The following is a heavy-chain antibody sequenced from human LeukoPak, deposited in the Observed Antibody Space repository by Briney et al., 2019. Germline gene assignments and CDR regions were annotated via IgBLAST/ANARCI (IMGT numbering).Heavy chain of an antibody. CDR2: IYYSGST. V-gene: IGHV4-30-4*01. D-gene: IGHD3-3*01. J-gene: IGHJ5*02. CDR3: ARVYYDFWSGPPGINWFDP. Sequence: SQTLSLTCTVSGGSISSGDYYWSWIRRPPGKGLEWIGYIYYSGSTYYNPSLKSRVTISVDTSKNQFSLKLSSVTAADTAVYYCARVYYDFWSGPPGINWFDPWGQGTLVTVSS. CDR1: GGSISSGDYY.